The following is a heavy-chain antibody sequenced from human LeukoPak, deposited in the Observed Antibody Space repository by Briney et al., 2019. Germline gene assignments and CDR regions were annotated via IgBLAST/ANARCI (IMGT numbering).Heavy chain of an antibody. CDR2: ISYDGGSK. CDR1: GFTFSSYG. J-gene: IGHJ4*02. CDR3: ARNRPYFDY. V-gene: IGHV3-30*03. Sequence: GGSLRLSCAASGFTFSSYGMHWVRQAPGKGLEWVAVISYDGGSKYYADSVKGRFTISRDNSKNSLYLQMNSLRAEDTAVYFCARNRPYFDYWGQGTLVTVSS.